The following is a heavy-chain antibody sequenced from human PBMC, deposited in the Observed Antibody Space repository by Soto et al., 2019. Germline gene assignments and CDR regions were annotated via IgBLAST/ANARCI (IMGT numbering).Heavy chain of an antibody. D-gene: IGHD6-19*01. J-gene: IGHJ4*02. Sequence: ASVKVSGKASGYTFSGLSMHWVRQAPGQGREWMGWINPNSGGTKSAEKFQGRVTMTRDTSISTAYMERSRLTSDDTAVYYCASAAVTGTAGLDFWGQGTQVTVSS. CDR1: GYTFSGLS. V-gene: IGHV1-2*02. CDR3: ASAAVTGTAGLDF. CDR2: INPNSGGT.